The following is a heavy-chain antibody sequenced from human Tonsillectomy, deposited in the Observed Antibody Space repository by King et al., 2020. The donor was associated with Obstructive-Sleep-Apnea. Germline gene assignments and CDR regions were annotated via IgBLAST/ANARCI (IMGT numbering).Heavy chain of an antibody. CDR2: IFPEDSDL. D-gene: IGHD3-10*01. V-gene: IGHV5-51*01. Sequence: VQLVESGAEVTKPGESLKISCKASGYHFPKYWIGWVRQMPGKGLECMAIIFPEDSDLRSTPSFQGQVTISADTSISTAYLQWNSLRASDTALYYCARMYYFASANYYGMDVWGQGTTVTVSS. CDR1: GYHFPKYW. J-gene: IGHJ6*02. CDR3: ARMYYFASANYYGMDV.